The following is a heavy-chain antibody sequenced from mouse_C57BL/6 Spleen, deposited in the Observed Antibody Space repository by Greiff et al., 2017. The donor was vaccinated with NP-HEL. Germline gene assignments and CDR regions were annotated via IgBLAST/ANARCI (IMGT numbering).Heavy chain of an antibody. J-gene: IGHJ4*01. CDR2: ISSGSSTI. CDR3: ARRLIYYYGSSY. V-gene: IGHV5-17*01. Sequence: EVKLVESGGGLVKPGGSLKLSCAASGFTFSDYGMHWVRQAPEKGLEWVAYISSGSSTIYYADTVKGRFTISRDNAKNTLFLQMTSLRSEDTAMYYCARRLIYYYGSSYWGQGTSVTVSS. D-gene: IGHD1-1*01. CDR1: GFTFSDYG.